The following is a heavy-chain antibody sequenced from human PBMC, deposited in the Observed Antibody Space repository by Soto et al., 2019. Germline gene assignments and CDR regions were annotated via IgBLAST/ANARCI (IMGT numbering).Heavy chain of an antibody. CDR3: ARVNPGYSYVNY. D-gene: IGHD5-18*01. Sequence: EVQLVESGGGLVQPGGSLRLSCAASGFTFSSYWMPWVRQPPGKGLVWVSRINSDGSTPSYADSVKGRFTISRDNAKNTLYLQMNSLRAEDTAVYYCARVNPGYSYVNYWGQGTLVTVSS. CDR2: INSDGSTP. J-gene: IGHJ4*02. V-gene: IGHV3-74*01. CDR1: GFTFSSYW.